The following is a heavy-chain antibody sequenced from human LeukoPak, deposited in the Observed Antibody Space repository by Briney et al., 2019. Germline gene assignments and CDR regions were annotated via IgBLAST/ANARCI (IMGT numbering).Heavy chain of an antibody. CDR3: GIFMDVVPGTMS. Sequence: TSETLSLTCGVYAGSLTNYFCHWIRQAPGKGLEWVGEISHGGITKHNPSLKSRVTMSQDTSKRQFSLKMKSMTAADTGVYYCGIFMDVVPGTMSWGLGTLVTVSS. CDR1: AGSLTNYF. J-gene: IGHJ4*02. CDR2: ISHGGIT. V-gene: IGHV4-34*01. D-gene: IGHD3-22*01.